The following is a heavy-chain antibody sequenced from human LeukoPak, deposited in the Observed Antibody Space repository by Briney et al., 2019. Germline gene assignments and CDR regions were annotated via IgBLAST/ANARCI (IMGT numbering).Heavy chain of an antibody. CDR2: INHSGST. CDR1: GGSFSGYY. D-gene: IGHD6-19*01. Sequence: SETLSLTCAVYGGSFSGYYWSWIRQPPGKGLEWIGEINHSGSTNYNPSLKSRVTISVDTSENQFSLKLSSVTAADTAVYYCAREALAVAGPWGQGTLVTVSS. J-gene: IGHJ5*02. V-gene: IGHV4-34*01. CDR3: AREALAVAGP.